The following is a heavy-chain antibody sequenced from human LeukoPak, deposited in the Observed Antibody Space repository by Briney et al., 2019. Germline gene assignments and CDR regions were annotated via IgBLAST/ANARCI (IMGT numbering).Heavy chain of an antibody. CDR2: IYHSGST. J-gene: IGHJ5*02. CDR1: GGSLSSGYY. D-gene: IGHD2-15*01. V-gene: IGHV4-38-2*02. Sequence: SQTLSLTCTVTGGSLSSGYYWGWIRQPPGKGLEWIGSIYHSGSTYYNPSLKRRVTISVDASKNQFSLKLSSVTAADTAVYYCAREAVWRGWFDPWGQGILVTVCS. CDR3: AREAVWRGWFDP.